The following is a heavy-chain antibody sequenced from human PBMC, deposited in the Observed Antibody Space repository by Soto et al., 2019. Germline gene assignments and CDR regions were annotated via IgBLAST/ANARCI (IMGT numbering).Heavy chain of an antibody. Sequence: GASLKISCQGSGYSFSNYWIGWVRQMPGKGLEWMGILFPGDFDTKYSPSFQGQVTISVDKSITTAYLLFTSLKASDTAIYFCARLPNLYSPYFDYWGQGTLGTVPQ. CDR3: ARLPNLYSPYFDY. J-gene: IGHJ4*02. CDR2: LFPGDFDT. CDR1: GYSFSNYW. D-gene: IGHD1-26*01. V-gene: IGHV5-51*01.